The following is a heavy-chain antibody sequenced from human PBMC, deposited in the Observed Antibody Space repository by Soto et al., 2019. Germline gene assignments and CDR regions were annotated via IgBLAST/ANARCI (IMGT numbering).Heavy chain of an antibody. Sequence: SETLSLTSDVAGGSISSYSWSWIRQPPGKGLEWVGYIFSSGRNNSNPSPKGRATMSVDTSKNQFSLRVSSVTAADTVVYYGARGPNYDFWSGYFRGWGQGTLVTVSS. J-gene: IGHJ4*02. CDR1: GGSISSYS. D-gene: IGHD3-3*01. CDR3: ARGPNYDFWSGYFRG. V-gene: IGHV4-59*01. CDR2: IFSSGRN.